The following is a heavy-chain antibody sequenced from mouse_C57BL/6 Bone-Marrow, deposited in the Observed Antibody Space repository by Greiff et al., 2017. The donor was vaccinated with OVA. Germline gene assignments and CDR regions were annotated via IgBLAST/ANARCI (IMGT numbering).Heavy chain of an antibody. CDR3: ARQGYGSSYGDY. D-gene: IGHD1-1*01. V-gene: IGHV1-26*01. CDR1: GYTFTDYY. J-gene: IGHJ4*01. CDR2: INPNNGGT. Sequence: VQLKQSGPELVKPGASVKISCKASGYTFTDYYMNWVKQSHGKSLEWIGDINPNNGGTSYNQKFKGKATLTVDKSSSTAYMELRSLTSEDSAVYYCARQGYGSSYGDYWGQGTSVTVSS.